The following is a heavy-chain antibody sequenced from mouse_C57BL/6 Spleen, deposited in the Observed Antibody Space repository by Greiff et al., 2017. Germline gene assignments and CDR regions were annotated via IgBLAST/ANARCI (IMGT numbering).Heavy chain of an antibody. CDR1: GYTFTSYW. Sequence: QVQLQQSGAELVKPGASVKMSCKASGYTFTSYWITWVKQRPGQGLEWIGDIYPGSGSTNYNEKFKSKATLTVDTSSSTAYMQLSSLTSEDSAVYYCARLYYGSLYFDYWGQGTTLTVSS. V-gene: IGHV1-55*01. CDR3: ARLYYGSLYFDY. CDR2: IYPGSGST. D-gene: IGHD1-1*01. J-gene: IGHJ2*01.